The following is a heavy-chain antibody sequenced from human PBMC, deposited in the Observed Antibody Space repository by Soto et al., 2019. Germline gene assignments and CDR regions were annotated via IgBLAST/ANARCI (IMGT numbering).Heavy chain of an antibody. CDR1: GFTFSNAW. Sequence: VQLVESGGGVVQPGRSLRLSCAASGFTFSNAWMSWVRQAPGKGLEWVGRIKSKTDGGTTDYAAPVKGRFTISRDDSKNTLYLQMNSLKTEDTAVYYCTTGRGYSYAMGPNYYYGMDVWGQGTTVTVSS. CDR2: IKSKTDGGTT. CDR3: TTGRGYSYAMGPNYYYGMDV. J-gene: IGHJ6*02. D-gene: IGHD5-18*01. V-gene: IGHV3-15*01.